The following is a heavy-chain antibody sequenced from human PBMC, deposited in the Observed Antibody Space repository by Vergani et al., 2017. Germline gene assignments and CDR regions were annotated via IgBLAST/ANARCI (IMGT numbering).Heavy chain of an antibody. V-gene: IGHV3-49*04. CDR2: IRSKAYGGTT. CDR3: TRDQAGAIPC. Sequence: VQLVESGGGVVQPGGSLRLSCAASGFTFSSYGMHWVRQAPGKGLEWVGFIRSKAYGGTTEYAASVKGRFTISRDDSKSIAYLQMNSLKTEDTAVYYCTRDQAGAIPCWGQGTLVTVSS. CDR1: GFTFSSYG. D-gene: IGHD1-26*01. J-gene: IGHJ4*02.